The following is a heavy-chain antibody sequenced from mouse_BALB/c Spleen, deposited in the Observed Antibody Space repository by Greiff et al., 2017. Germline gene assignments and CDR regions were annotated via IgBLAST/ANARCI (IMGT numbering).Heavy chain of an antibody. Sequence: EVKVEESGPGLVKPSQSLSLTCTVTGYSITSDYAWNWIRQFPGNKLEWMGYISYSGSTSYNPSLKSRISITRDTSKNQFFLQLNSVTTEDTATYYCARGYYGYVPNYAMDYWGQGTSVTVSS. CDR3: ARGYYGYVPNYAMDY. CDR1: GYSITSDYA. D-gene: IGHD1-2*01. J-gene: IGHJ4*01. CDR2: ISYSGST. V-gene: IGHV3-2*02.